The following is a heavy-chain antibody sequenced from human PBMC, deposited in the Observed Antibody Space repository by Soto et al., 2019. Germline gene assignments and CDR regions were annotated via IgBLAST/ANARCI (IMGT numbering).Heavy chain of an antibody. Sequence: GGSLRLSCAASGFTFSVYSRNWVRQAPGKGLEWVSSISSTSVYIYYADSLKGRFTISRDNAKNSLYLQMNDLRAEDTAVYYCARARGKQLSPFDYWGQGTLVTVSS. J-gene: IGHJ4*02. CDR2: ISSTSVYI. CDR1: GFTFSVYS. CDR3: ARARGKQLSPFDY. V-gene: IGHV3-21*01. D-gene: IGHD6-13*01.